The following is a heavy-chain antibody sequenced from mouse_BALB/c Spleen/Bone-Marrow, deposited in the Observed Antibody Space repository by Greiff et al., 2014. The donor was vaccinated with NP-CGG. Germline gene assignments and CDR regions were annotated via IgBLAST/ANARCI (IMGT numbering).Heavy chain of an antibody. CDR1: GYSFTSYT. J-gene: IGHJ2*01. V-gene: IGHV1-4*01. CDR3: ARGWDYEGYFDY. CDR2: INPSSGYT. Sequence: QVTLKESGAELARPGASVKMSCKASGYSFTSYTMHWVKQRPGQGLEWIGYINPSSGYTNYNQKFKDKATLTADKSSSTAYMQLSSLTSEDSAVYYCARGWDYEGYFDYWGKAPLSQSPQ. D-gene: IGHD2-4*01.